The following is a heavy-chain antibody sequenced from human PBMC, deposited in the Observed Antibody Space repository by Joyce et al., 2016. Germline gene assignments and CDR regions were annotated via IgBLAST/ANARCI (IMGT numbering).Heavy chain of an antibody. D-gene: IGHD2-2*01. V-gene: IGHV3-48*03. J-gene: IGHJ4*02. CDR1: GIIFSNKE. Sequence: EVQLVESGGGLLQPGGSLRLSCAASGIIFSNKEINWFRPAPGKELEWVSSINSDDSRIHYADSVRGRFTISRDNARNSLYLEMNSLRVEDTAIYYCTTPSCANWGQGSLVTVSS. CDR3: TTPSCAN. CDR2: INSDDSRI.